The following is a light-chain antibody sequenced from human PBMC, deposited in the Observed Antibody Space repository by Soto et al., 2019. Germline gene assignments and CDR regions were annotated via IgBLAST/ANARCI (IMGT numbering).Light chain of an antibody. CDR2: GAS. Sequence: EIVLTQSPGTLSLSPGERGTLCCRASQSVSSSYLAWYQQKPGQPPRLLIYGASSRATGIPDRFSGSGSGTDFTLTISRLEPEDFAVYYCQQYGSIPWTFGQGTKVDI. J-gene: IGKJ1*01. CDR3: QQYGSIPWT. V-gene: IGKV3-20*01. CDR1: QSVSSSY.